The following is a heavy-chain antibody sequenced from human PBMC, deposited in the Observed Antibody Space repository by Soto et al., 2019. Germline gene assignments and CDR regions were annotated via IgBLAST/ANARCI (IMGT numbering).Heavy chain of an antibody. CDR2: ISGNGGST. V-gene: IGHV3-23*01. D-gene: IGHD2-2*01. Sequence: GGSLRLSCAASGFTFSNYAMSWVRQAPGRGLEWVSTISGNGGSTYYADSVKGRFTISRDNSKNMLFLQINSLRDDDSAVYYCAKRPASIITFDYWGQGTPVTVSS. CDR3: AKRPASIITFDY. CDR1: GFTFSNYA. J-gene: IGHJ4*02.